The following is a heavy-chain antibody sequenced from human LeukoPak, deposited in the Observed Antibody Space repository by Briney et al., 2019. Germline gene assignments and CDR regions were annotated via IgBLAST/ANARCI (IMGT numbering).Heavy chain of an antibody. V-gene: IGHV4-59*01. J-gene: IGHJ6*02. CDR2: IYYSGGT. D-gene: IGHD6-19*01. CDR3: ASYHSSGGDGMDV. CDR1: GGSISSYY. Sequence: SETLSLTCTVSGGSISSYYWSWIRQPPGKGLEWIGYIYYSGGTNYNPSLKSRVTISVDTSKNQFSLKLSSVTAADTAVYYCASYHSSGGDGMDVWGQGTTVTVSS.